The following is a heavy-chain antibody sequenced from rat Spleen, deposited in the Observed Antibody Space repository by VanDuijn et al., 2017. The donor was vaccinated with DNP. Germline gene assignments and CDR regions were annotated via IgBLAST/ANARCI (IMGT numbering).Heavy chain of an antibody. J-gene: IGHJ2*01. CDR3: ASWGIRAYYFDS. V-gene: IGHV5-31*01. D-gene: IGHD4-3*01. CDR1: GFTFNNYW. CDR2: ITNSGGTT. Sequence: EVQLVESGGDLVQPGRSLKLSCVASGFTFNNYWMTWIRQVPGKGLEWVASITNSGGTTYYPDSVKGRFTISRDNAKDTLFLLMNSLRSEDTATYYCASWGIRAYYFDSWGQGVMVTVSS.